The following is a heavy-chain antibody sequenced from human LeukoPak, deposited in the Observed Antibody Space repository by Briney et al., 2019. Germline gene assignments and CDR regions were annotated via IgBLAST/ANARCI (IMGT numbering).Heavy chain of an antibody. CDR1: GFTLCRYA. J-gene: IGHJ4*02. CDR2: ISGSGGST. CDR3: AKASRRYYGDYGIDY. V-gene: IGHV3-23*01. D-gene: IGHD4-17*01. Sequence: PGGSLRLSCAPSGFTLCRYAMSWVRQSPERGGVWVSAISGSGGSTYYADSVKGRFTISRDNSKNTLYLQMNSLRAEDTAVYYCAKASRRYYGDYGIDYWGQGTLVTVSS.